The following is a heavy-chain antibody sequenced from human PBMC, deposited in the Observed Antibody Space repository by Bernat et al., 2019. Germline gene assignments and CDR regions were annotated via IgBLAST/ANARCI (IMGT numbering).Heavy chain of an antibody. V-gene: IGHV4-39*01. CDR2: IYYSGST. CDR1: GGSISSSSYY. J-gene: IGHJ4*02. Sequence: QLQLQESGPGLVKPSETLSLTCTVSGGSISSSSYYWGWIRQPPGKGLEWIGSIYYSGSTYYNPSLKSRVTISVDTPKNQFSLKLSSVTAADTAVYYCALYYDVWSGYYGRVDYWGQGTLVTVSS. D-gene: IGHD3-3*01. CDR3: ALYYDVWSGYYGRVDY.